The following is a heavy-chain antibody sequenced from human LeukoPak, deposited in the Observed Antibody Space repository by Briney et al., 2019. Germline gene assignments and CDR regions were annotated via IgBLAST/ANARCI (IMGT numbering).Heavy chain of an antibody. Sequence: ASVKVSCKASGYTFTSYYMLWVRQAPGQGLEWMGIINPSGGSTSYAQKFQGRVTMTRDTSTSTVYMELSSLRSEDTAVYYCNLVEPELREDYWGQGTLVTVSS. CDR2: INPSGGST. CDR1: GYTFTSYY. V-gene: IGHV1-46*01. CDR3: NLVEPELREDY. J-gene: IGHJ4*02. D-gene: IGHD1-7*01.